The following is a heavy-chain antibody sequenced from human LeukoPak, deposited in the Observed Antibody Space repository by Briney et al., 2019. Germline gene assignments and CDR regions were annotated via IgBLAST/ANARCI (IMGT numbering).Heavy chain of an antibody. D-gene: IGHD1-26*01. CDR3: AREGSSGSYFPLNY. Sequence: PGGSLRLSCVASEFTFSTYWVHWVRQAPGKGLVWVSRINSDGSFTTYADSVKGRFTISRDNATNTLYLQMNSLRAEDTAVYYCAREGSSGSYFPLNYWGQGTLVTVSS. J-gene: IGHJ4*02. V-gene: IGHV3-74*01. CDR1: EFTFSTYW. CDR2: INSDGSFT.